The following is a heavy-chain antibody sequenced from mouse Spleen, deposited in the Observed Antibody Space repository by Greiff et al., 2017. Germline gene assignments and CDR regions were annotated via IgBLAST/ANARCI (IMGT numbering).Heavy chain of an antibody. Sequence: VQLQQSGAELVKPGASVKLSCTASGFNIKDYYMPWVKQRTEQGLEWIGRIGPEDGDTKYAPKFQGQATITEDTSSNTAYLHLSSLTSEDTAVYYCASSRGPYVDYWGQGTTLTVSS. CDR2: IGPEDGDT. CDR1: GFNIKDYY. V-gene: IGHV14-2*01. CDR3: ASSRGPYVDY. J-gene: IGHJ2*01. D-gene: IGHD1-1*01.